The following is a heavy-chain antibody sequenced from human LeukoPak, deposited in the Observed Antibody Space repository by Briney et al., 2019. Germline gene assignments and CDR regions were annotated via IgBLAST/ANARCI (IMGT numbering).Heavy chain of an antibody. CDR2: INTSGST. D-gene: IGHD3-9*01. CDR3: ARGDIGYNWFDP. Sequence: PSETLSLTCTVSGGSISSYYWNWIRQPAGKGLEWIGRINTSGSTNYNPSLKSRVTMSIDTSKTQFSLKLRSVTAADTAVYYCARGDIGYNWFDPWGQGTLVTVSS. J-gene: IGHJ5*02. CDR1: GGSISSYY. V-gene: IGHV4-4*07.